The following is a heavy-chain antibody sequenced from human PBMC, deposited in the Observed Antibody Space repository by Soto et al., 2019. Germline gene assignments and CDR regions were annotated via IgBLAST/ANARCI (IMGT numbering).Heavy chain of an antibody. J-gene: IGHJ4*02. CDR1: GGSISGYY. CDR2: IYYSGST. Sequence: XXTLSLPFPVSGGSISGYYWSWIRQPPGKGLEWIGYIYYSGSTNYNPSLKSRVTISVDTSKNQFSLKLRSVTAADTAVYYCARRYGGNFDYWGQGTLVTVSS. D-gene: IGHD3-16*01. CDR3: ARRYGGNFDY. V-gene: IGHV4-59*01.